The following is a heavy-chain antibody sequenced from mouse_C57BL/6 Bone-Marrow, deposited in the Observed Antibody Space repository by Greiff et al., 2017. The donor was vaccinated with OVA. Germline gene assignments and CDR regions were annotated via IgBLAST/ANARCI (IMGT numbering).Heavy chain of an antibody. CDR1: GYTFPSYW. CDR2: IDPSDSYT. J-gene: IGHJ3*01. D-gene: IGHD2-4*01. CDR3: ARWDYDGGAWFAY. Sequence: QVHVKQPGAELVMPGASVKLSCKASGYTFPSYWMHWVKQRPGQGLEWIGEIDPSDSYTNYNQKFKGKSTLTVDKSSSTAYMQLSSLTSEDSAVYYCARWDYDGGAWFAYWGQGTLVTVSA. V-gene: IGHV1-69*01.